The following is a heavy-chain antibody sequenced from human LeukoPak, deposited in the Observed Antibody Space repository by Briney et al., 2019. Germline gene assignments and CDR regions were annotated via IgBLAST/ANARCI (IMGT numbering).Heavy chain of an antibody. CDR3: ARIPGGYYYAMDV. CDR1: GFTFDDYT. CDR2: ISWDGGST. V-gene: IGHV3-43*01. D-gene: IGHD3-16*01. Sequence: GGSLRLSCAASGFTFDDYTMHWVRQAPGKGLEWVSLISWDGGSTYYADSVKGRFTISRDNAKNSLYLQMNSLRDEDTAVYYCARIPGGYYYAMDVWGQGTTVTVSS. J-gene: IGHJ6*02.